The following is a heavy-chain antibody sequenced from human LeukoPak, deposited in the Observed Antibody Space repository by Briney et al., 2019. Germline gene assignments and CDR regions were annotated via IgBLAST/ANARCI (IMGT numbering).Heavy chain of an antibody. D-gene: IGHD2-15*01. Sequence: GGSLRLSCAASGFTFDDYGMSWVRQAPGKGLEWVSGINWNGGSTGYADSVKGRFTISRDNAKNSLYLQMNSLRAEDTALYHRARVVFIDWFDPWGQGTLVTVSS. CDR1: GFTFDDYG. V-gene: IGHV3-20*01. CDR2: INWNGGST. CDR3: ARVVFIDWFDP. J-gene: IGHJ5*02.